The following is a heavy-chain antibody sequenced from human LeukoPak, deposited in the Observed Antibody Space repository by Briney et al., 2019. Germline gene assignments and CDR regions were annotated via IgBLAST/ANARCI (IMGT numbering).Heavy chain of an antibody. CDR1: GGSISSSSYY. V-gene: IGHV4-39*01. J-gene: IGHJ6*02. D-gene: IGHD6-13*01. CDR2: IYYSGST. CDR3: ARGAHRGIAAAGPNYYYYGMDV. Sequence: PSETLSLTCTVSGGSISSSSYYWGWIRQPPGKGLEWIGSIYYSGSTYYNPSLKSRVTISVDTSKNQFSLKLSSVTAADTAVYYCARGAHRGIAAAGPNYYYYGMDVWGQGTTVTVSS.